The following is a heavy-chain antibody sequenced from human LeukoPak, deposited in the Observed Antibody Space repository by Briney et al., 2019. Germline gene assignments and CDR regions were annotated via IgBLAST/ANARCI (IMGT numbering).Heavy chain of an antibody. CDR3: ARGGVSGSSSPSVYFDY. Sequence: GGSLRLSCAASGFTVSSNYMSWVRQAPGKGLEWVSVIYSGGSTYYADSVKGRFTISRDKSKNTLYLQMNSLRAEDTAVYYCARGGVSGSSSPSVYFDYWGQGTLVTVSS. D-gene: IGHD6-6*01. V-gene: IGHV3-53*01. CDR1: GFTVSSNY. CDR2: IYSGGST. J-gene: IGHJ4*02.